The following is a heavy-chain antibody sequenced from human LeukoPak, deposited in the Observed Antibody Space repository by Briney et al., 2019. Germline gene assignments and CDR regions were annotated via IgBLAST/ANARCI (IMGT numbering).Heavy chain of an antibody. Sequence: ASVKVSCKASGYSFTIYAMHWVRQAPGQSLEWMGWINSGNGNTKYSQNFQGRVTITSDTFASTGYMELSSLRPEDTAVYYCARSYKWGSGYYYLDFWAQGTLVTVSS. CDR2: INSGNGNT. D-gene: IGHD6-25*01. CDR3: ARSYKWGSGYYYLDF. J-gene: IGHJ4*02. V-gene: IGHV1-3*01. CDR1: GYSFTIYA.